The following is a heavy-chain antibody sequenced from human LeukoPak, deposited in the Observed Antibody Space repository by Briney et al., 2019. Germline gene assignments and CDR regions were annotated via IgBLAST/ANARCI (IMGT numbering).Heavy chain of an antibody. J-gene: IGHJ4*02. CDR1: GASISRSDYW. V-gene: IGHV4-39*01. CDR2: IYYSGST. D-gene: IGHD7-27*01. CDR3: TSHAALGPFDD. Sequence: SETLSLTCTVSGASISRSDYWWGWIRQPPGKGLEWIGSIYYSGSTYYNPSLKSRFTISVDTSKNQFSLKRSSVTAADTAVYYCTSHAALGPFDDWGQGTLVTVSS.